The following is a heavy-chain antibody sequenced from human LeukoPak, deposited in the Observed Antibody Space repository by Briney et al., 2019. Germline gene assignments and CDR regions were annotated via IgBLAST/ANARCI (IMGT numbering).Heavy chain of an antibody. Sequence: SETLSLTCTVSGGSISSYYWSWIRQPPGKGLEWIGDIYYSGSTNYNPSLKSRVTISVDTSKNQFSLKLSSVTAADTAVYYCARAAVPAAHDYWGQGTLVTVSS. J-gene: IGHJ4*02. CDR3: ARAAVPAAHDY. CDR1: GGSISSYY. V-gene: IGHV4-59*01. D-gene: IGHD2-2*01. CDR2: IYYSGST.